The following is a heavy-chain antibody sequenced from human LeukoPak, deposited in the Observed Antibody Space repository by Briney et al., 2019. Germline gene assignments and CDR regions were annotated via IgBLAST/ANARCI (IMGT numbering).Heavy chain of an antibody. CDR3: ARGYINGVVITSAFDI. V-gene: IGHV4-34*01. J-gene: IGHJ3*02. Sequence: SETLSLTCAVYGGSFSGYYRSWIRQPPGKGLEWIGEINHSGSTNYNPSLKSRVTISVDTSKNQSSLKLSSVTAADTAVYYCARGYINGVVITSAFDIWGQGTMVTVSS. CDR1: GGSFSGYY. CDR2: INHSGST. D-gene: IGHD3-22*01.